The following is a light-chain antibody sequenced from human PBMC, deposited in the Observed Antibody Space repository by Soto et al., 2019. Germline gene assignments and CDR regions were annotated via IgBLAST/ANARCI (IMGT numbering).Light chain of an antibody. Sequence: EIVMTQFPATLSVSPGERATLSCRASQSVYNKFAWYQQRPGQAPRLLIYGASTRATGIPARFSGGGSGTEFSLTISSLQSEDFAVYYCQQYNDWPMYSFGQGTRLEIK. V-gene: IGKV3-15*01. CDR2: GAS. CDR1: QSVYNK. CDR3: QQYNDWPMYS. J-gene: IGKJ2*01.